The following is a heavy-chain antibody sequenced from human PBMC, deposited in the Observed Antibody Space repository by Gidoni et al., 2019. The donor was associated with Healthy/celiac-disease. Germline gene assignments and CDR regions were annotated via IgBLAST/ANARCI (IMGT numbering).Heavy chain of an antibody. CDR1: GGSISSGDYY. D-gene: IGHD2-15*01. CDR2: IYYSGST. V-gene: IGHV4-30-4*01. Sequence: QVQLQESGPGLVQPSQTLSLTCTVSGGSISSGDYYWSWIRQPPGKGLEWIGYIYYSGSTYYNPSLKSRVTISVDTSKNQFSLKLSSVTAADTAVYYCARDSGYCSGGSCPAFDYWGQGTLVTVSS. CDR3: ARDSGYCSGGSCPAFDY. J-gene: IGHJ4*02.